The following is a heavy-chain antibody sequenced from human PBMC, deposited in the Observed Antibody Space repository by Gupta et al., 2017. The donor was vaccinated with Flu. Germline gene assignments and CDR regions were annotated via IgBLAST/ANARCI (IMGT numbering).Heavy chain of an antibody. V-gene: IGHV4-59*01. CDR3: ASSAMFGVLDP. J-gene: IGHJ5*02. CDR2: IYHDGTT. D-gene: IGHD3-3*01. Sequence: TCTVSGATSDSYYWSWIRQPPGKGLEWIAYIYHDGTTSYNPSLKSRVTLSIHKPKKQFSLRLSSVTAADSAVYYCASSAMFGVLDPWGQGALVTGSS. CDR1: GATSDSYY.